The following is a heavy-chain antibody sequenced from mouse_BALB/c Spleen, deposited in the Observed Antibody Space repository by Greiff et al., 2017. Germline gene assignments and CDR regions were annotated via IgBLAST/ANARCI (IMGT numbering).Heavy chain of an antibody. Sequence: EVQGVESGGGLVQPGGSRKLSCAASGFTFSSFGMHWVRQAPEKGLEWVAYISSGSSTIYYADTVKGRFTISRDNPKNTLFLQMTSLRSEDTAMYYCARDLWFAYWGQGTLVTVSA. CDR3: ARDLWFAY. CDR2: ISSGSSTI. V-gene: IGHV5-17*02. CDR1: GFTFSSFG. J-gene: IGHJ3*01.